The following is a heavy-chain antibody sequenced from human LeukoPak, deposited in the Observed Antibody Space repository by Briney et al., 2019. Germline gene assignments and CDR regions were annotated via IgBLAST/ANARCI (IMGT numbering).Heavy chain of an antibody. CDR1: GGTFSSYA. V-gene: IGHV1-69*05. CDR3: ARTRISGSYYIH. Sequence: SVKVSCKASGGTFSSYAISWVRQAPGQGLEWMGGIIPIFGTANYAQKFQGRVTITTDESTSTAYMELSSLKSEDTAVYYCARTRISGSYYIHWGQGTLVTVSS. J-gene: IGHJ4*02. CDR2: IIPIFGTA. D-gene: IGHD1-26*01.